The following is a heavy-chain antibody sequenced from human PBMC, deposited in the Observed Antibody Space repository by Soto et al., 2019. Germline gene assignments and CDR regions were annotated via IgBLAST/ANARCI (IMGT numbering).Heavy chain of an antibody. D-gene: IGHD1-7*01. Sequence: PGGSLRLSCAASGLTFSGYVMTWVRQAPGEGLEWVSAISGSGGGTYFAASVKGRFTISRDNSKNTLYLQMNSLRAEDTAVYYCAITLNGNYYPFDCWGQGTLVTVSS. CDR1: GLTFSGYV. CDR2: ISGSGGGT. CDR3: AITLNGNYYPFDC. J-gene: IGHJ4*02. V-gene: IGHV3-23*01.